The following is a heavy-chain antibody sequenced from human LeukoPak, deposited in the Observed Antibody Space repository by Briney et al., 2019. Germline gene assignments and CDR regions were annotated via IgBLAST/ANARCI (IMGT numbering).Heavy chain of an antibody. Sequence: ASVKVSCKASGYTFTSYDINWVRQATGQGLEWMGWMNPNSGNTGYAQKFQGRVTMTEDTSTDTAYMELGSLRSEHSAVYNCAPSAPWNYDFGSGYYGDFAYWGQGTLVTVSS. V-gene: IGHV1-8*02. CDR3: APSAPWNYDFGSGYYGDFAY. CDR2: MNPNSGNT. J-gene: IGHJ4*02. CDR1: GYTFTSYD. D-gene: IGHD3-3*01.